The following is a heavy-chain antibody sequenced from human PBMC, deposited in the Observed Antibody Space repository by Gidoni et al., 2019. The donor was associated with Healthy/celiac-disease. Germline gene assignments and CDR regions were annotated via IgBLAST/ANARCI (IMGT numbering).Heavy chain of an antibody. D-gene: IGHD6-19*01. J-gene: IGHJ4*02. CDR2: IYYSGST. CDR1: GGSISIYY. V-gene: IGHV4-59*12. CDR3: ARDKDSSGWYTPGYFDY. Sequence: QVQLQESGPGLVKPSATLSLTCTVSGGSISIYYWSWIRQPPGKGLEWIGYIYYSGSTNYNPSLKSRVKISVDTSKNQFSLKLSSVTAADTAVYYCARDKDSSGWYTPGYFDYWGQGTLVTVSA.